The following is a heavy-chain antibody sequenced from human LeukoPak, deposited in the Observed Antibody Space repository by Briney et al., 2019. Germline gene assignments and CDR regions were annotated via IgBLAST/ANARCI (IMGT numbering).Heavy chain of an antibody. D-gene: IGHD6-19*01. CDR3: AMDGRYSSGWYTLNYGYYYYGMDV. CDR2: MNPNSGNT. V-gene: IGHV1-8*01. J-gene: IGHJ6*02. Sequence: ASVKVSCKASGYTFTSYDINWVRHATGQGLEWMGWMNPNSGNTGYAQKFQGRVTMTRNTSISTAYMELSSLRSEDTAVYYCAMDGRYSSGWYTLNYGYYYYGMDVWGQGTTVTVSS. CDR1: GYTFTSYD.